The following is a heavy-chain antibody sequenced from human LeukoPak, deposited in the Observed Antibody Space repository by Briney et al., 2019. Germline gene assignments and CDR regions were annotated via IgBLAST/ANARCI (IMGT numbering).Heavy chain of an antibody. Sequence: GGSLRLSCVASGFTFSTYGMHWVRQAPGKGLEWVSFILYDGSNKYYADSVKGRFTISRDNSKNTLYLQMDSLRPEDTAVYYCARVYHTGYYYYMDVWGRGTTVTVSS. CDR3: ARVYHTGYYYYMDV. D-gene: IGHD1-1*01. J-gene: IGHJ6*03. CDR1: GFTFSTYG. V-gene: IGHV3-30*02. CDR2: ILYDGSNK.